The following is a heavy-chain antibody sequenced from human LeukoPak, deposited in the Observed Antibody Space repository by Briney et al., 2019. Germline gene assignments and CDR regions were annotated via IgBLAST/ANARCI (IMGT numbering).Heavy chain of an antibody. J-gene: IGHJ4*02. Sequence: PGGSLRLSCAASGFTFSSYPVHWVRQAPGKGLEWVAVISYDGSNKYYGDSVKGRFTISRDNSKNTLYLQMNSLRAEDTAVYYCASRHYDFGYYWGQGTLVTVSS. D-gene: IGHD4-17*01. CDR2: ISYDGSNK. CDR1: GFTFSSYP. V-gene: IGHV3-30*04. CDR3: ASRHYDFGYY.